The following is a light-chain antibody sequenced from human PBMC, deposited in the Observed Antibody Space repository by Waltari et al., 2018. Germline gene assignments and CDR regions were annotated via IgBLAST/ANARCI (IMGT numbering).Light chain of an antibody. CDR2: AAS. CDR3: QQSYTNPPA. J-gene: IGKJ4*01. Sequence: DIQMTQSPSSLSASVGDRVTITCRASHNIIYFLSWYQQKPGRAPKLLMYAASTLQSGVPSRFSGSGSGTDFTLTINSLQPEDIATYYCQQSYTNPPAFAAGTKVEIK. CDR1: HNIIYF. V-gene: IGKV1-39*01.